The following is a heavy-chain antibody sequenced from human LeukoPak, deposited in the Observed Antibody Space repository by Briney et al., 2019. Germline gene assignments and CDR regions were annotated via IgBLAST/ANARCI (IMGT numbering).Heavy chain of an antibody. V-gene: IGHV4-59*08. CDR1: GGSISSYY. CDR3: ARLRSGDGYNFPRYYYYGMDV. Sequence: SETLSLTCTVSGGSISSYYWSWIRQPPGKGLEWIGYIYYSGSTNYNPSLKSRVTISVDTSKNQFSLKLSSATAADTAVYYCARLRSGDGYNFPRYYYYGMDVWGQGTTVTVSS. J-gene: IGHJ6*02. D-gene: IGHD5-24*01. CDR2: IYYSGST.